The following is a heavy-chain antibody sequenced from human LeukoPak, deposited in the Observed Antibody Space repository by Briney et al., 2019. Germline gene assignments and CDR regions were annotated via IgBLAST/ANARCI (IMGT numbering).Heavy chain of an antibody. CDR2: INPSGGGT. CDR3: ARDKDVITAPGGYSYYMDV. CDR1: GYIFNSYF. V-gene: IGHV1-46*02. D-gene: IGHD6-13*01. J-gene: IGHJ6*03. Sequence: GASVKVSCKASGYIFNSYFMHWVRQAPGQGLEWMGVINPSGGGTYYAQKFQGRVTMTRDMSTSTVYMELSSLRSEDTAVYYCARDKDVITAPGGYSYYMDVWGKGTTVTVSS.